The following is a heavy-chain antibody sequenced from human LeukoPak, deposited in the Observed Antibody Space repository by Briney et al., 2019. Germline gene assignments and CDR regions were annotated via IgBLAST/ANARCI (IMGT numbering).Heavy chain of an antibody. CDR3: ARGNRAVGVDS. CDR2: INTNTGNP. CDR1: GYTFTSYT. V-gene: IGHV7-4-1*02. D-gene: IGHD6-19*01. Sequence: ASVKVSCKASGYTFTSYTLNWVRQAPGQGLEWMGWINTNTGNPTYAQGFTGRFVFSMDTSLSTAYLQISSLKTEDTAVYFCARGNRAVGVDSWGQGTLVTVSS. J-gene: IGHJ4*02.